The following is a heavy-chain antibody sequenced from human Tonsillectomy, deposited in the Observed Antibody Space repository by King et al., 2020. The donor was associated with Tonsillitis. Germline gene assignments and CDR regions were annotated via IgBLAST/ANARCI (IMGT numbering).Heavy chain of an antibody. CDR1: GYTFTSYG. V-gene: IGHV1-18*04. Sequence: QLVQSGAEVKKPGASVKVSCKASGYTFTSYGISWVRQAPGQGLEWMGWISAYNGDTNYAQKLQVRVTMTTDTSTSTASMELRSLRSDDTAVYYCERDGVGATGTNDAFDIWGQGTMVTVSS. D-gene: IGHD1-26*01. CDR2: ISAYNGDT. J-gene: IGHJ3*02. CDR3: ERDGVGATGTNDAFDI.